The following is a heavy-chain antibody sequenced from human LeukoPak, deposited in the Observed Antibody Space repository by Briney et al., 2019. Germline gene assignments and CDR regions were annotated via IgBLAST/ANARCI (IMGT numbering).Heavy chain of an antibody. Sequence: GGSLRLSCAASGFTLDDYAMHWARHAPGKGLEWVSLVSWAGGGTYYTDSVKGRFTISRDNSKNSLYLQMNSLRAEDTALYYCAKTLHRFFTHVAFDIWGQGTIVTVSS. CDR2: VSWAGGGT. J-gene: IGHJ3*02. CDR3: AKTLHRFFTHVAFDI. CDR1: GFTLDDYA. D-gene: IGHD3-3*01. V-gene: IGHV3-43D*03.